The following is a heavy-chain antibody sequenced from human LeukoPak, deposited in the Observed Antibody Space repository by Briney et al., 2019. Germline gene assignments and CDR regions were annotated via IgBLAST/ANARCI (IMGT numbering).Heavy chain of an antibody. Sequence: SETLSLTCIVSGGSISPYYWSWIRQPPGKGLEWMGYIYYGGSTNYDPSLKSRVTISVDTSKNQFSLKLSSVTAADTAVYYCARTNYGDYGTGNNWFDPWGQGALVTVSS. D-gene: IGHD4-17*01. J-gene: IGHJ5*02. CDR3: ARTNYGDYGTGNNWFDP. CDR2: IYYGGST. CDR1: GGSISPYY. V-gene: IGHV4-59*01.